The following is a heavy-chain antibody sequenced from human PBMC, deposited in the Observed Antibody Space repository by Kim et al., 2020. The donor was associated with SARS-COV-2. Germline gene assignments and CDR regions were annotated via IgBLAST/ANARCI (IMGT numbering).Heavy chain of an antibody. Sequence: GGSLRLSCAASGFTFSNYWMHWVRQAPGEGLMWVSRISTDGGSISYADSVKGRFTISRDNAKNTLYLQMNSLRAEDTAVYHCVRHPGTRENGFVYWGQGTLVTVSS. CDR2: ISTDGGSI. CDR3: VRHPGTRENGFVY. V-gene: IGHV3-74*01. CDR1: GFTFSNYW. D-gene: IGHD1-1*01. J-gene: IGHJ4*02.